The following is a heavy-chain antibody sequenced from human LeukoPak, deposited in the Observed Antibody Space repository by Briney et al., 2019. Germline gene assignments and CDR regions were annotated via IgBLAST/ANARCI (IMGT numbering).Heavy chain of an antibody. J-gene: IGHJ4*02. CDR3: ARRGATSRFDS. Sequence: SETLSLTCTVSGGSISTYYWSWIRQPPGKGLEWIGYIYYSGSTNYNPSLKSRVTISLHTSKNQFTLNLSSVTAADTAVYYCARRGATSRFDSWGQGTLVTVSS. V-gene: IGHV4-59*12. CDR2: IYYSGST. CDR1: GGSISTYY. D-gene: IGHD3-10*01.